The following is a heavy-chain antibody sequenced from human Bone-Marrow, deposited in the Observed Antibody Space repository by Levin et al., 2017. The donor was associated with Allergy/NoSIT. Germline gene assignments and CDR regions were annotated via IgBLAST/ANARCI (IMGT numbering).Heavy chain of an antibody. Sequence: AGGSLRLSCAASEFTVSSSFMTWVRQAPGKGLECVSVIHSTGSTYYADSVKGRFTISRDNSKNTLHLQMDSLRADDTAVYYCARLKDTYFAGVGPCDVWGQGTVVTVSS. CDR2: IHSTGST. V-gene: IGHV3-53*01. CDR3: ARLKDTYFAGVGPCDV. J-gene: IGHJ3*01. D-gene: IGHD2/OR15-2a*01. CDR1: EFTVSSSF.